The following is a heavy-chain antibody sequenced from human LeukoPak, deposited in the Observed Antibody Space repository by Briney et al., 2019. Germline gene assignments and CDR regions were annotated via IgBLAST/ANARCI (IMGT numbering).Heavy chain of an antibody. D-gene: IGHD3-10*01. CDR2: ISGDAFST. J-gene: IGHJ2*01. CDR3: SKDKADYYPSSGIVYWYFDL. CDR1: GFTFDDYA. Sequence: GGSLRLSCAASGFTFDDYAKHWVRQAPGKGLEWVSLISGDAFSTYSGDSVKGRFTISRDNSKNSLYLQMNNLRTEDTALYYCSKDKADYYPSSGIVYWYFDLWGRGTLVTVSS. V-gene: IGHV3-43*02.